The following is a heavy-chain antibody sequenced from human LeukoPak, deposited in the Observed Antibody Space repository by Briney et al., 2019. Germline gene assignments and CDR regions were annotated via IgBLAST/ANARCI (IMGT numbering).Heavy chain of an antibody. Sequence: GGSLRLSCAASGFTFSSYSMNWVRQAPGKGLEWVSSISSSSSYIYYADSVKGRFTISRDNAKNSLYLQMNSLSAEDTAVYYCATRGDELRYFDWLLIDYWGQGTLVTVSS. CDR3: ATRGDELRYFDWLLIDY. V-gene: IGHV3-21*03. CDR2: ISSSSSYI. D-gene: IGHD3-9*01. J-gene: IGHJ4*02. CDR1: GFTFSSYS.